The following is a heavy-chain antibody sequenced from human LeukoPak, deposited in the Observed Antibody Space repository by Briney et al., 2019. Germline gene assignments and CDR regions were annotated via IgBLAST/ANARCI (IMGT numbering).Heavy chain of an antibody. CDR1: GFTFSSYD. D-gene: IGHD3-3*01. V-gene: IGHV3-13*01. CDR2: IGTAGDT. Sequence: QSGGSLRLSCAASGFTFSSYDMHWVRQATGKGLEWVSAIGTAGDTYYPGSVKGRFTISRENAKNSLYLQMNSLRAGDTAVYYWGLIKESITIFGVVITLYYYYGMDVWGQGTTVTVSS. CDR3: GLIKESITIFGVVITLYYYYGMDV. J-gene: IGHJ6*02.